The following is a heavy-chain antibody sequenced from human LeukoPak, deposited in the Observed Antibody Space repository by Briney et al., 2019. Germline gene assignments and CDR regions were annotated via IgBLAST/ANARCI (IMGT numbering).Heavy chain of an antibody. D-gene: IGHD6-19*01. CDR2: ISGSGGST. CDR1: GFTFSSYA. CDR3: AKDKMALAVAGLFDY. Sequence: GGSLRLSCAASGFTFSSYAMSWVRQAPGKGLEGVSAISGSGGSTYYADSVKGRFTISRDNSKNTLYLQMNSLRAEDTAVYYCAKDKMALAVAGLFDYWDQGTLVTVSS. V-gene: IGHV3-23*01. J-gene: IGHJ4*02.